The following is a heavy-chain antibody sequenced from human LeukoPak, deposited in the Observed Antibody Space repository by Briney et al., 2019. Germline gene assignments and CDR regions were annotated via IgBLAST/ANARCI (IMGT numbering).Heavy chain of an antibody. CDR1: GFTVSSNY. V-gene: IGHV3-53*05. Sequence: GGSLRLSCAASGFTVSSNYMSWVRQAPGKGLEWVSVIYSGGSTYYADSVKGRFTISRDNSKNTLYLQMNSLRSDDTAVYYCARDSLEAAATSTYYYYMDVWGKGTTVTVSS. CDR2: IYSGGST. D-gene: IGHD2-15*01. J-gene: IGHJ6*03. CDR3: ARDSLEAAATSTYYYYMDV.